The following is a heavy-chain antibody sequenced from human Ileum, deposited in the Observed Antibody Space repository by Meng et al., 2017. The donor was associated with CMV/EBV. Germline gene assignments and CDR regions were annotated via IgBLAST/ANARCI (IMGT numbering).Heavy chain of an antibody. CDR2: INHRGTT. D-gene: IGHD1-26*01. CDR3: TRGRVGDWGFDF. Sequence: QGQFRTWGAGLLKPSETPSLTCGVNGGSFSSFSWTWIRQPPGKGPEWIGDINHRGTTNYSPSLKSRVTISIDTSKKQFSLRLSSLTAADTAVYYCTRGRVGDWGFDFWGQGTLVTASS. V-gene: IGHV4-34*02. CDR1: GGSFSSFS. J-gene: IGHJ4*02.